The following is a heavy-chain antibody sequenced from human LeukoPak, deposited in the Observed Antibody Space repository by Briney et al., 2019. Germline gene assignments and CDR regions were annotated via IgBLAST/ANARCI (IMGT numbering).Heavy chain of an antibody. CDR1: GFTFTDAW. CDR3: TTSGYSYDYSLDY. D-gene: IGHD5-18*01. V-gene: IGHV3-15*01. CDR2: IKSKVDGGKT. J-gene: IGHJ4*02. Sequence: GGSLRLSCAASGFTFTDAWMSWVRQAPRKGLEWVGCIKSKVDGGKTDYAAPVKGRFTISRDDPENTLYLQMNSLKTEDTAVYFCTTSGYSYDYSLDYWGQGTLVTVSS.